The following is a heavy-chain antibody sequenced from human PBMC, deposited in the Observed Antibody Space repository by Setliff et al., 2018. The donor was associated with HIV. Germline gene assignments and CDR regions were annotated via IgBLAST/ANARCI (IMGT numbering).Heavy chain of an antibody. V-gene: IGHV1-18*01. Sequence: ASVKVSCKASGYTFTNFGITWVRQAPGQGLEWMGWISPYNGNTNYAPELHGRVTMATDTSTSTASLELRSLRSDDTAVYYCARDRIPSKWLLESDYWGQGTLVTVSS. CDR1: GYTFTNFG. CDR2: ISPYNGNT. CDR3: ARDRIPSKWLLESDY. D-gene: IGHD3-22*01. J-gene: IGHJ4*02.